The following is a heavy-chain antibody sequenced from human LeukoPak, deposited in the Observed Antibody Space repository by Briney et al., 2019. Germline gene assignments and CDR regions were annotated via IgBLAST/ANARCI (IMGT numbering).Heavy chain of an antibody. CDR1: GFTFSDHY. Sequence: GGSVILSCAASGFTFSDHYMDWVRQAPGKGLEWVGRIRNKANSYTTEYAASVKGRFIISRDDSKNSLYLRMNSLETEDTGVYYCARVGIVGATGFFDNWGQGTLATVSS. CDR3: ARVGIVGATGFFDN. V-gene: IGHV3-72*01. D-gene: IGHD1-26*01. J-gene: IGHJ4*02. CDR2: IRNKANSYTT.